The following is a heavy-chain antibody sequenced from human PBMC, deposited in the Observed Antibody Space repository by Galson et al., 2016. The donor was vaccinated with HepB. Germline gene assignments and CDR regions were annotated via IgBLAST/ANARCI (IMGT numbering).Heavy chain of an antibody. CDR1: GFTFDDYG. Sequence: SLRLSCAASGFTFDDYGMSWVRHVPGEGLEWVSGIHWNGESESYGDSVRGRFTSSRDNSRNSVSLQLNSLRAEDTALYYCARVAGGGQRGAIDIWGQGTMVIVSS. CDR3: ARVAGGGQRGAIDI. CDR2: IHWNGESE. V-gene: IGHV3-20*04. D-gene: IGHD6-19*01. J-gene: IGHJ3*02.